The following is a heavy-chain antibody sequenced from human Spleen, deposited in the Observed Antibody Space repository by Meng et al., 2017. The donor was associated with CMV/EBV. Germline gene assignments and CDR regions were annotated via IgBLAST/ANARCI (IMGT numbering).Heavy chain of an antibody. J-gene: IGHJ4*02. CDR2: ISSRGTTI. CDR1: GFPFNSYN. D-gene: IGHD3-3*01. CDR3: ARGGPYYDFWSGLLTDY. Sequence: GGSLRLSCAASGFPFNSYNMNWVRPAPGKGLEWVSYISSRGTTIYYADSVKGRFTISRDNANNSLYLHMNHLRAEDTAVYYCARGGPYYDFWSGLLTDYWGQGTLVTVSS. V-gene: IGHV3-48*04.